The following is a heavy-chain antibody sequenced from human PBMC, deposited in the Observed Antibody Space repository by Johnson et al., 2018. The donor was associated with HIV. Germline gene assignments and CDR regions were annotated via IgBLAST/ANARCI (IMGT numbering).Heavy chain of an antibody. CDR3: AREWGGKWNMAFDI. CDR2: IRYDGSNK. CDR1: GFTFSSYG. Sequence: VESGGGVVQPGGSLRLSCAASGFTFSSYGMHWVRQAPGKGLEWVAFIRYDGSNKYYADPVKGRFTISRDNSKNPLYLQMNSLRAEDTAVYYCAREWGGKWNMAFDIWGQGTMVTVSS. D-gene: IGHD2/OR15-2a*01. J-gene: IGHJ3*02. V-gene: IGHV3-30*02.